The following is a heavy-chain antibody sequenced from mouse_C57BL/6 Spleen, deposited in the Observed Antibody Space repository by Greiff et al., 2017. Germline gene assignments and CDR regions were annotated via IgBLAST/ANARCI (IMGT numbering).Heavy chain of an antibody. D-gene: IGHD1-1*01. Sequence: VQLQQPGAELVRPGSSVKLSCKASGYTFTSYWMHWVKQRPIQGLEWIGNIDPSDSETHYNQKFKDKATLTVDKSSSTAYMQLSSLTSEDSAVYYCARSIYYYGSSPYYSAMDYWGQGTSVTVSS. J-gene: IGHJ4*01. CDR2: IDPSDSET. V-gene: IGHV1-52*01. CDR1: GYTFTSYW. CDR3: ARSIYYYGSSPYYSAMDY.